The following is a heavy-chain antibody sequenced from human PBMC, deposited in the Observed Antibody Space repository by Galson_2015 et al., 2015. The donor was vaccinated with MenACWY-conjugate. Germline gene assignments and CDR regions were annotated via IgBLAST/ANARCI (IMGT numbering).Heavy chain of an antibody. D-gene: IGHD6-19*01. CDR2: ISSDGSTK. V-gene: IGHV3-48*02. Sequence: SLRLSCAASRFTCSSYSMNWVRQAPGKGLEWISYISSDGSTKYYADSVKGRFTISRDNAKNSLYLQMNSLRDEDTAVYYCAKDGGVAVAGRFDPWGQGTLVTVAS. CDR3: AKDGGVAVAGRFDP. CDR1: RFTCSSYS. J-gene: IGHJ5*02.